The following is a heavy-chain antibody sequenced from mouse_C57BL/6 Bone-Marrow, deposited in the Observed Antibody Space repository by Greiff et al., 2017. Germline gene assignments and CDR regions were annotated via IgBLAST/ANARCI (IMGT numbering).Heavy chain of an antibody. Sequence: DVMLVESGGGLVKPGGSLKLSCAASGFTFSDYGMHWVRQAPEKGLEWVAYISSGSSTIYYADTVKGRFTISRYNAKTTLFLQMTSLRSEDTAMYYCAREGDYFDYWGQGTTRTVSS. J-gene: IGHJ2*01. CDR1: GFTFSDYG. V-gene: IGHV5-17*01. CDR2: ISSGSSTI. CDR3: AREGDYFDY.